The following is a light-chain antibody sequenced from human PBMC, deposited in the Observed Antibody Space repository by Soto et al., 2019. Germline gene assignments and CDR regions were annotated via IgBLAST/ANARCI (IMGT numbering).Light chain of an antibody. CDR3: TQYNNWPPWT. CDR2: GAS. V-gene: IGKV3-15*01. CDR1: QRVSSN. Sequence: EIVMTQSPATLSVSPGERATLSCRASQRVSSNLAWYQQKPRQAPRLLIYGASTRTTGIPARFSGSGSGTEFTLTISSRQSEDFAVYHCTQYNNWPPWTFGQGTKVEI. J-gene: IGKJ1*01.